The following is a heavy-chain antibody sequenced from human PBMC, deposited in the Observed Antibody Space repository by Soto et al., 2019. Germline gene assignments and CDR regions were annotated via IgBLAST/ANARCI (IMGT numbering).Heavy chain of an antibody. Sequence: PGGSLRLSCAATGFTFSSYSMNWVRQAPGKGLEWVSYISSSSSTIYYADSVKGRFTISRDNAKNSLYLQMNSLRAEDTAVYYCARVAYGKRLYYLDYWGQGTLVTVSS. D-gene: IGHD4-17*01. CDR2: ISSSSSTI. CDR3: ARVAYGKRLYYLDY. CDR1: GFTFSSYS. V-gene: IGHV3-48*01. J-gene: IGHJ4*02.